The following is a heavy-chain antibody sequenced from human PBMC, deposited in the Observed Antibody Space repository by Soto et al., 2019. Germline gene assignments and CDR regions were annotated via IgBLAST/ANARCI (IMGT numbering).Heavy chain of an antibody. CDR1: GVSISSYY. V-gene: IGHV4-59*01. J-gene: IGHJ5*02. Sequence: SETLSLTCAVSGVSISSYYWSWIRQPPGKGLEWIGYNYYSGTTNYNPSLKSRVTISVDTSKNQFFLRLTSVTAADTAVYYCARGGGVPALGDPWGQGTLVTVSS. CDR2: NYYSGTT. CDR3: ARGGGVPALGDP. D-gene: IGHD3-16*01.